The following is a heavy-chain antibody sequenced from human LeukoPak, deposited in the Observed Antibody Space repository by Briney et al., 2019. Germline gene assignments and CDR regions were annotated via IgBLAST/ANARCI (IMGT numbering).Heavy chain of an antibody. Sequence: PSETLSLTCTVSGGSISSYYWSWIRQPAGKGLEWIGRIYTSGSTNYNPSLKSRVTMSVDTSKNQFSLKLSSVTAADTAVYYCARGPSGIRGVIVYYFDYWGQGTLVTVSS. D-gene: IGHD3-10*01. V-gene: IGHV4-4*07. CDR2: IYTSGST. CDR1: GGSISSYY. J-gene: IGHJ4*02. CDR3: ARGPSGIRGVIVYYFDY.